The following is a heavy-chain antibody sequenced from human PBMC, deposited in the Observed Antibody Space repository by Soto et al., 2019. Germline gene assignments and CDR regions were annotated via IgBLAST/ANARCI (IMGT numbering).Heavy chain of an antibody. CDR2: IRSKAYGGTT. J-gene: IGHJ6*02. CDR3: TRSCGSGSYCYSYYGTDV. Sequence: PGGSLRLSCTASGFTFGDYAMSWFRQAPGKGLEWVGFIRSKAYGGTTEYAASVKGRFTISRDDSKSIAYLQMNSLKTEDTAVYYCTRSCGSGSYCYSYYGTDVWGQGTTVTVSS. CDR1: GFTFGDYA. V-gene: IGHV3-49*03. D-gene: IGHD3-10*01.